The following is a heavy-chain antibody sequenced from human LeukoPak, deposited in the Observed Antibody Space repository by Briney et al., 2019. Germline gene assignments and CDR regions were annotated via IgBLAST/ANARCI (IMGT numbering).Heavy chain of an antibody. CDR1: GYSISCGYY. V-gene: IGHV4-38-2*02. Sequence: SETLSLTCAVSGYSISCGYYWGWIRQPPGKGLEWIGSIYHSGSTYYNPSLKSRVTISVDTSKNQFSLKLSSVTAADAAIYYCARERSSSSDYWGQGTLVTVSS. D-gene: IGHD6-6*01. CDR2: IYHSGST. CDR3: ARERSSSSDY. J-gene: IGHJ4*02.